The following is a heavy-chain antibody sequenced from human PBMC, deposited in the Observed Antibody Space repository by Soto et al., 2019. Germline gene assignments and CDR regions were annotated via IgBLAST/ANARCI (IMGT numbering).Heavy chain of an antibody. CDR1: GFTFSDYA. V-gene: IGHV3-21*01. CDR3: ARDLPYDGMDV. J-gene: IGHJ6*02. Sequence: GGSLRLSCAASGFTFSDYAMHWVRQAPGKGLEWVSSISTSSSNIHYADLVEGRFTISRDNAKNSLYLQMDSLRAEDTAIYYCARDLPYDGMDVWGQGTTVTVSS. CDR2: ISTSSSNI.